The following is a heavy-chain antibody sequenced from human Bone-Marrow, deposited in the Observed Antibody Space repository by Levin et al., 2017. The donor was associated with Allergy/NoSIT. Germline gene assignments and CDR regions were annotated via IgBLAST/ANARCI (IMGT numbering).Heavy chain of an antibody. D-gene: IGHD3-10*01. Sequence: GASVKVSCKASGGTFSSYAISWVRQAPGQGLEWMGGIIPIFGTANYAQKFQGRVTITADESTSTAYMELSSLRSEDTAVYYCARGGPVLLWFGNWFDPWGQGTLVTVSS. V-gene: IGHV1-69*13. CDR1: GGTFSSYA. CDR2: IIPIFGTA. CDR3: ARGGPVLLWFGNWFDP. J-gene: IGHJ5*02.